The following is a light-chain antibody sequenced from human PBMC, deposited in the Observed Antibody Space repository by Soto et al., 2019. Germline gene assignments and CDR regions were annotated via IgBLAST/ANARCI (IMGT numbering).Light chain of an antibody. V-gene: IGKV3-20*01. J-gene: IGKJ1*01. CDR3: QQYGSAPWT. CDR1: QSVGSSH. Sequence: EIVLTQSPGTLSLSPGERATLSCRASQSVGSSHLAWYQQKPGQAPRLLIYGASSRATGIPDRFSGSGSGTDFTLTISRLEPEDFAVYYCQQYGSAPWTFGQGTKVEIK. CDR2: GAS.